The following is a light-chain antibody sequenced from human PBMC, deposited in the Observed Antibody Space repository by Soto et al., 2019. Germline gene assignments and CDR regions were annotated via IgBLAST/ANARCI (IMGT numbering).Light chain of an antibody. CDR2: EGS. CDR3: CSYVGGSTLI. V-gene: IGLV2-23*01. J-gene: IGLJ2*01. Sequence: QSALTQPASVSGSPGQSITISCTGTSSDVGSYNPVSWYQHHPRKAPKLMIYEGSKRPSGVSNRFSGSKSGDTASLTISGLQAEDEADYYCCSYVGGSTLIFGGGTKLTVL. CDR1: SSDVGSYNP.